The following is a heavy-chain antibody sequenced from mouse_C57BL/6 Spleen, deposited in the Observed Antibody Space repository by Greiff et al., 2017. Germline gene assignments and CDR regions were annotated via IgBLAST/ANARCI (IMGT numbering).Heavy chain of an antibody. V-gene: IGHV1-5*01. Sequence: VQLQQSGTVLARPGASVKMSCTTSGYTFPSYWMHWVNQRPGQGLEWIGAIYPGHSDTSYNQKFKGQAKLTAVPSASTAYMELSSLTNEDSAVYYCTILLRSHAMDYWGQGTSVTVSA. CDR1: GYTFPSYW. D-gene: IGHD1-1*01. CDR2: IYPGHSDT. CDR3: TILLRSHAMDY. J-gene: IGHJ4*01.